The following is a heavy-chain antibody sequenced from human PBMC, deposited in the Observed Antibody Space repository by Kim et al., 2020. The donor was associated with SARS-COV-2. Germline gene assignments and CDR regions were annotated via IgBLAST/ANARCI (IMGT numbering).Heavy chain of an antibody. CDR2: INHSGST. D-gene: IGHD1-7*01. CDR1: GGSFSGYY. Sequence: SETLSLTCAVYGGSFSGYYWSWIRQPPGKGLEWIGEINHSGSTNYNPSLKSRVTISVDTSKNQFSLKLSSVTAADTAVYYCARGLTGTTYYFDYWGQGTLVTVSS. CDR3: ARGLTGTTYYFDY. V-gene: IGHV4-34*01. J-gene: IGHJ4*02.